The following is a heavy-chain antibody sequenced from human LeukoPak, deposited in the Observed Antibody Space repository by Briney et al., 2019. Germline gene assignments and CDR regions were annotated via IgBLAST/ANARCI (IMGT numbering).Heavy chain of an antibody. D-gene: IGHD3-3*01. Sequence: SGGSLRLSCAASGFTFSSYNLNWVRQAPRKGLEWVSSMTSTSHVYYADSLKGRFTISRDNAKNSLYLQMNSLRAEDTAVYYCARDLDFWSGYKDYWGQGTPVTVSS. J-gene: IGHJ4*02. V-gene: IGHV3-21*01. CDR2: MTSTSHV. CDR1: GFTFSSYN. CDR3: ARDLDFWSGYKDY.